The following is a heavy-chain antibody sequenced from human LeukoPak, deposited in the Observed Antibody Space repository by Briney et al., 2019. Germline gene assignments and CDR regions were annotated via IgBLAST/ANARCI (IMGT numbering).Heavy chain of an antibody. D-gene: IGHD2-15*01. CDR1: GFTFGDYG. CDR2: INWNGGST. Sequence: GGSLRLXCAASGFTFGDYGMSWVRQAPGKGLEWVSGINWNGGSTGYADSVKGRFTISRDNAKYPLYLQMNSLRAEDTAFYYCVAQGYCSDGSCSWGQGTLVTVSS. V-gene: IGHV3-20*04. CDR3: VAQGYCSDGSCS. J-gene: IGHJ5*02.